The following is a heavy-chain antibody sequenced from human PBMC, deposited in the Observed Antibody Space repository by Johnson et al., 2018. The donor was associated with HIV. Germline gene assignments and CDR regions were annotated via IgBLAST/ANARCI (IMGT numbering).Heavy chain of an antibody. CDR3: ARAVYSSAWAPGGAFES. CDR1: GFTFDDYG. Sequence: EQLVESGGGVVRPGGSLRLSCAASGFTFDDYGMSWVRQAPGKGLEWVSGVNWNGDSTGYADSVKGRFTISRDNAKNSLYLQMNSLRVEDTAVYYCARAVYSSAWAPGGAFESWGQGTMVTVSS. CDR2: VNWNGDST. J-gene: IGHJ3*02. V-gene: IGHV3-20*04. D-gene: IGHD6-19*01.